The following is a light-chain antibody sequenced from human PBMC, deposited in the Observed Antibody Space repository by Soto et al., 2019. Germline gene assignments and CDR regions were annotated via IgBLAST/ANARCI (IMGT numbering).Light chain of an antibody. Sequence: DIQMTQSPSSLSAFVGDRVTITCRASQAITNDLAWYQQKPGQVPELLIYAASTLQTGVPSRFSGSGSGTDFTLTISSLQPEDVATYYCQQYSSALWAFGQGTKVEIK. CDR3: QQYSSALWA. CDR1: QAITND. V-gene: IGKV1-27*01. J-gene: IGKJ1*01. CDR2: AAS.